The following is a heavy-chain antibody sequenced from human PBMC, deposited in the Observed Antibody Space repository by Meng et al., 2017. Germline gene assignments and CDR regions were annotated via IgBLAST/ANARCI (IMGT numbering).Heavy chain of an antibody. CDR3: ARDSCTGGICYRGSFDY. J-gene: IGHJ4*02. Sequence: GPFVQAGAEVKNPGASVKVSCKASGYTFTSYAMHWVRQAPGQSLEWMGWLNAGNGDTKYSQKFQGRVTITRDSSASTAYMELSSLRSEDTAVYYCARDSCTGGICYRGSFDYWAQGTLVTVSS. V-gene: IGHV1-3*01. D-gene: IGHD2-15*01. CDR1: GYTFTSYA. CDR2: LNAGNGDT.